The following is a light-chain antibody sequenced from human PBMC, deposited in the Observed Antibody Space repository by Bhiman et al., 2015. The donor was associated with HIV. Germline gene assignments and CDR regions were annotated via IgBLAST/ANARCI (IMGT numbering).Light chain of an antibody. Sequence: SYELTQPPSVSVASGKTAQTTCGGPNFGTKSVHWYQQRPGQAPVLVISFDSDRPSGIPERFSGSTSGNTATLTISRVGAGDEADYYCQTWDNSRHPGYVFGTGTTLTVL. J-gene: IGLJ1*01. CDR2: FDS. V-gene: IGLV3-21*04. CDR3: QTWDNSRHPGYV. CDR1: NFGTKS.